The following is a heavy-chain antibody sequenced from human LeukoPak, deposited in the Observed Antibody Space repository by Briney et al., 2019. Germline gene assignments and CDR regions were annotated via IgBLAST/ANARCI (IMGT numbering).Heavy chain of an antibody. D-gene: IGHD6-19*01. CDR1: GYTFTSYG. CDR3: ARGGTGGSSGPDY. J-gene: IGHJ4*02. Sequence: ASVKVSCKASGYTFTSYGISWVRQAPGQGLEWMGWINPNSGGTNYAQKFQGRVTMTRDTSISTAYMELSRLRSDDTAVYYCARGGTGGSSGPDYWGQGTLVTVSS. CDR2: INPNSGGT. V-gene: IGHV1-2*02.